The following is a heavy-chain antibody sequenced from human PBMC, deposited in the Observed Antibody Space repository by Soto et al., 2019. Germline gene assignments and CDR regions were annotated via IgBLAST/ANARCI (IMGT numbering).Heavy chain of an antibody. J-gene: IGHJ4*02. V-gene: IGHV1-69*06. D-gene: IGHD6-6*01. CDR3: ARDGSIAARRAFDY. CDR1: GGTLSSYA. Sequence: GASVKVSCKASGGTLSSYAISWVRQAPGQGLEWMGGIIPIFGTANYAQKFQGRVTITADKSTSTAYMELSSLRSEDTAVYYCARDGSIAARRAFDYWGQGTLVTVSS. CDR2: IIPIFGTA.